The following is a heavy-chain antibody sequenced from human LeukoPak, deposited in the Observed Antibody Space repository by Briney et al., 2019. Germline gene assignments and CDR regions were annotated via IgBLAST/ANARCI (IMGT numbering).Heavy chain of an antibody. CDR1: GGSITSYY. V-gene: IGHV4-4*07. D-gene: IGHD6-19*01. Sequence: SETLSLTCTVSGGSITSYYWSWIRQPAGKGLEWMGRIYSSGSKNYNPSLMSRFTMSVDTSQNHFSLKLTSVTAADTAVYSCARTTVAWLCDYWGPGSLVTVSS. CDR2: IYSSGSK. CDR3: ARTTVAWLCDY. J-gene: IGHJ4*02.